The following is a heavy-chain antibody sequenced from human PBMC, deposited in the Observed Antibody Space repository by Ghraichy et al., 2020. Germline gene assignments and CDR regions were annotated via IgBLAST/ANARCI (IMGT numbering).Heavy chain of an antibody. Sequence: ASVKVSCKASGYTFTSYGISWVRQAPGQGLEWMGWISAYIGNTNYAQKLQGRVTMTTDTSTSTAYMELRSLRSDETAVYYCARDPLEYYDFWSGYYPLYYYYGMDVWGQGTTVTVSS. V-gene: IGHV1-18*01. D-gene: IGHD3-3*01. J-gene: IGHJ6*02. CDR1: GYTFTSYG. CDR2: ISAYIGNT. CDR3: ARDPLEYYDFWSGYYPLYYYYGMDV.